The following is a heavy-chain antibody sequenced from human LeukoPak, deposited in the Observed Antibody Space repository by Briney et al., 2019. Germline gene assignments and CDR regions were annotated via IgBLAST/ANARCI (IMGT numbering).Heavy chain of an antibody. V-gene: IGHV3-23*01. J-gene: IGHJ4*02. D-gene: IGHD6-6*01. CDR2: ISGSGGST. Sequence: LPGGSLRLSCAASGFTFSSYAMSWVRQAPGKGLEWVSAISGSGGSTYYADSVKGRFTISRDNSKNTLYLQMNSLRAEDTAVYYCANDRLYSSSDPDTPDYWGQGTLVTVSS. CDR1: GFTFSSYA. CDR3: ANDRLYSSSDPDTPDY.